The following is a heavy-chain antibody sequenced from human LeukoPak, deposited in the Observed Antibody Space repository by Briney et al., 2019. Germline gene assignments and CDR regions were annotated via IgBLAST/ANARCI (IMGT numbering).Heavy chain of an antibody. V-gene: IGHV3-21*06. J-gene: IGHJ4*02. Sequence: GGSLRLSCAASGFSFRTSAMNWVRQAPGQGLEWVSSISTSGSYIYYADSVEGRFTISRDNARNLLYLQMNSLRAEDTAVYYCARDSSGPSDYWGQGTLVTVSS. CDR2: ISTSGSYI. CDR3: ARDSSGPSDY. D-gene: IGHD3-22*01. CDR1: GFSFRTSA.